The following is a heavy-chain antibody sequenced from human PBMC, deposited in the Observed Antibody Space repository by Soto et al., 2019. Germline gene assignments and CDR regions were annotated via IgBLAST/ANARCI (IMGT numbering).Heavy chain of an antibody. D-gene: IGHD1-26*01. CDR3: ARHRHPRGTVGATSPLDP. CDR1: GFSVSSNY. Sequence: GGSLRLSCAISGFSVSSNYLSWVRQAPGKGLEWVSVHYSGGSTYYADSVQGRFTISRDKSNNTLYLQMRRVRAEDTAVYFCARHRHPRGTVGATSPLDPWGQGTQVTAPQ. V-gene: IGHV3-53*01. CDR2: HYSGGST. J-gene: IGHJ5*02.